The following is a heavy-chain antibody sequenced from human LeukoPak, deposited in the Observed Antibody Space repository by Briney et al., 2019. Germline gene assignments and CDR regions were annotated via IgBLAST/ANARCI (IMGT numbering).Heavy chain of an antibody. CDR2: IKQDGSEK. CDR3: STGFGDE. CDR1: GFTFSSHW. V-gene: IGHV3-7*05. D-gene: IGHD3-10*01. J-gene: IGHJ4*02. Sequence: HPGGSLRLSCAASGFTFSSHWMSWVRQAPGKGLEWVATIKQDGSEKYYVDSVKGRFTISRDNAKTSLCLQMNSLRAEDTAVYYCSTGFGDEWGQGTLVTVSS.